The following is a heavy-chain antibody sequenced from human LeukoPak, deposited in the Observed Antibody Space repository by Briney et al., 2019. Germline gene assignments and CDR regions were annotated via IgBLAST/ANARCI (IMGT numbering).Heavy chain of an antibody. CDR2: ISSSSSYI. Sequence: GGSLRLSCAASGFTFGSYSMNWVRQAPGKGLEWVSSISSSSSYIYYADSVKGRFTISRDNAKNSLYLQMNSLRVEDTAVYYCARDPYCSGSSCYSGLFDYWGQGTLVTVSS. V-gene: IGHV3-21*01. D-gene: IGHD2-15*01. CDR1: GFTFGSYS. J-gene: IGHJ4*02. CDR3: ARDPYCSGSSCYSGLFDY.